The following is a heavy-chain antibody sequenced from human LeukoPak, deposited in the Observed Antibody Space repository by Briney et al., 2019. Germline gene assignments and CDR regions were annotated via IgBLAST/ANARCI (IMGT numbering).Heavy chain of an antibody. CDR2: ISAGNGNT. CDR1: GYTFTSYA. V-gene: IGHV1-3*01. J-gene: IGHJ4*02. CDR3: ARDPVAAHFDY. D-gene: IGHD6-19*01. Sequence: ASVKVSCKASGYTFTSYAMHWVRQAPGQRLEWMGWISAGNGNTKYSQKFQGRVTMTTDTSTSTAYMELRSLRSDDTAVYYCARDPVAAHFDYWGQGTLVTVSS.